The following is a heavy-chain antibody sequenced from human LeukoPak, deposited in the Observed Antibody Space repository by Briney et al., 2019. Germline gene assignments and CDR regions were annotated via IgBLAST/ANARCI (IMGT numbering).Heavy chain of an antibody. Sequence: SETLSLTCTVSGASISSYYWSWIRQPPGKGLEWIGYISYSGSTNYNPSLKSRVTISADTSKTQVSLTLSSVTAADTAVYYCARHPELYFFDYWGQGTLVTVSS. CDR1: GASISSYY. CDR3: ARHPELYFFDY. CDR2: ISYSGST. V-gene: IGHV4-59*08. D-gene: IGHD3-10*01. J-gene: IGHJ4*02.